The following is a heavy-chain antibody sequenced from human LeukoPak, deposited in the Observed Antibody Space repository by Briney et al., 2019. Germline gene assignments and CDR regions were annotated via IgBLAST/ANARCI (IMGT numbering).Heavy chain of an antibody. V-gene: IGHV3-11*01. J-gene: IGHJ6*03. CDR3: ARGYDPNYYYYYYMDV. D-gene: IGHD5-12*01. Sequence: GGSLRLSCAASGFTFSDYYMTWIRQAPGKGLEWVSYISSSGSTIYYADSVKGRFTTSRDNVKNSLYLQMNSLRGEDTAVYYCARGYDPNYYYYYYMDVWGKGATVTVSS. CDR1: GFTFSDYY. CDR2: ISSSGSTI.